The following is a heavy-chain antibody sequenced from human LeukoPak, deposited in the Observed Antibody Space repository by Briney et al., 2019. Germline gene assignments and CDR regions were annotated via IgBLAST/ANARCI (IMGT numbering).Heavy chain of an antibody. CDR2: INHSGST. CDR3: ARGPTGNWFDP. J-gene: IGHJ5*02. CDR1: GGSFSGYY. Sequence: PSETLSLTCAVYGGSFSGYYWSWIRQPPGKGREWIGEINHSGSTNYNPSLKSRVTISVDTSKNQFSLKLSSVTAADTAVYYCARGPTGNWFDPWGQGTLVTVSS. D-gene: IGHD4-17*01. V-gene: IGHV4-34*01.